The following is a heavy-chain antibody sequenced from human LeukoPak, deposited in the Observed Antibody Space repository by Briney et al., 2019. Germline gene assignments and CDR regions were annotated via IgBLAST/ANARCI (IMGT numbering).Heavy chain of an antibody. Sequence: KPSQTLSLTCTVSGGSIFSGGYYWTWIRQHSGKGLEWIGYHYYSGSTHYNPSLKSRVIISRGTSNNQFSLNLNSVTVADTAVYYCARGIMSTVPSFDNWGQGVLVTVSS. CDR3: ARGIMSTVPSFDN. V-gene: IGHV4-31*03. D-gene: IGHD4-17*01. CDR2: HYYSGST. J-gene: IGHJ4*02. CDR1: GGSIFSGGYY.